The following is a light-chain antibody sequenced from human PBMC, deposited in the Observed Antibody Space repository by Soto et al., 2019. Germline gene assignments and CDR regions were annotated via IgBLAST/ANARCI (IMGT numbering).Light chain of an antibody. V-gene: IGLV2-14*01. CDR2: EVS. CDR1: SSDVGSYNY. CDR3: SSYTSSSTLV. J-gene: IGLJ2*01. Sequence: QSALTQPASVSRSPGQSITISCTGTSSDVGSYNYVSWYQQHPGKAPKLIIYEVSNRPSGVSNRFSGSKSGNTASLTISGLQAEDEADYYCSSYTSSSTLVFGGGTKLTVL.